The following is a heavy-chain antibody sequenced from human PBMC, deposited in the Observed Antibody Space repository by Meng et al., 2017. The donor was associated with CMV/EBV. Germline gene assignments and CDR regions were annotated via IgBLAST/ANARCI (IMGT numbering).Heavy chain of an antibody. J-gene: IGHJ3*02. D-gene: IGHD4-17*01. CDR1: GDSVSSNSAA. CDR3: ARETTGSAYGDYDDAFDI. CDR2: TYYRSKWYN. V-gene: IGHV6-1*01. Sequence: LRLSCAISGDSVSSNSAAWNWIRQSPSRGLEWLGRTYYRSKWYNDYAVSVKSRITINPDTSKNQFSLQLNSVTPEDTAVYYCARETTGSAYGDYDDAFDIWGQGTMVTV.